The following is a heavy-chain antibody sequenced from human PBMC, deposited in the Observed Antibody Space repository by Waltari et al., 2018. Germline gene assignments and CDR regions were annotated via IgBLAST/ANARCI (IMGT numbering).Heavy chain of an antibody. Sequence: QVQLQESGPGLVKPSETLSLTCTVSGGSISSYYWSWIRQPPGKGLEWIGYIYYSGSTHYNPSLKSRVTISVDTSKNQFSLKLSSVTAADTAVYYCARGRKGLYWGQGTLVTVSS. V-gene: IGHV4-59*01. CDR3: ARGRKGLY. CDR2: IYYSGST. J-gene: IGHJ4*02. CDR1: GGSISSYY.